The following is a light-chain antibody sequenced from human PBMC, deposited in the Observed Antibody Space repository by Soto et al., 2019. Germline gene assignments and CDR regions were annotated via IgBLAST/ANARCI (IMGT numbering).Light chain of an antibody. CDR3: QHYNTYPIT. Sequence: DIQMTQSPSSLSASVGDRVTITCRASQAISNFVAWFQQKPGKAPKSLIYAASSLRSGVPSKFSGSGSGTDFPLTIHNLQPEDFATYYCQHYNTYPITFGQGTRLEI. J-gene: IGKJ5*01. V-gene: IGKV1-16*02. CDR2: AAS. CDR1: QAISNF.